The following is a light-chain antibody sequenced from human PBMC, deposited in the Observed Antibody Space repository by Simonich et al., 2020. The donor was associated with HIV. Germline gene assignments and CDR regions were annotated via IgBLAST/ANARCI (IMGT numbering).Light chain of an antibody. CDR3: AAWDDSLSGV. V-gene: IGLV1-47*01. Sequence: QSLLTQPPSASGTPGQRVTISCSGSSSNIGSNYVYWYQQLPGTAPKLLIYRNNQRPSGVPDRFSGSKSGNSASLAISGLRSEDEADYYCAAWDDSLSGVFGGGTKLTVL. CDR1: SSNIGSNY. CDR2: RNN. J-gene: IGLJ3*02.